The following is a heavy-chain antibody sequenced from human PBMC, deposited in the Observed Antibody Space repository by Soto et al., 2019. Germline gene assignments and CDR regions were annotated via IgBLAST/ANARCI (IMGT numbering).Heavy chain of an antibody. CDR3: ARGVHYDSSGYYCFY. V-gene: IGHV1-69*01. Sequence: QVQLVQSGAEVKKPGSSVKVSCKASGGTFSTYAIDWVRQAPGQGLEWMGGIIPLFGTAKYAQNFQGRITITADESTKTAYMELRSLRSQDTAVYYCARGVHYDSSGYYCFYWGQGTLVTVSS. CDR1: GGTFSTYA. D-gene: IGHD3-22*01. CDR2: IIPLFGTA. J-gene: IGHJ4*02.